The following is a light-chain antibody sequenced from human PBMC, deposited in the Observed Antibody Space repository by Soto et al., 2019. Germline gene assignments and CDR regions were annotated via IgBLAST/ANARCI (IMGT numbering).Light chain of an antibody. V-gene: IGLV2-14*01. Sequence: QSALTQPASVSGSPGQSITISCTGTSSDVGGHNFVSWYQQHPGKAPKLMIYEVTNRPSGVSDRFSGSKSGNTASLTISGLQAEDEADYYGNAYTSTFTWVFGGGTKVTVL. CDR1: SSDVGGHNF. J-gene: IGLJ2*01. CDR2: EVT. CDR3: NAYTSTFTWV.